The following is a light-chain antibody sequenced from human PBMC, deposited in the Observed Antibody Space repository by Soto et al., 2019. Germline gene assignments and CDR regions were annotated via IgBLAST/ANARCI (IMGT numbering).Light chain of an antibody. Sequence: QPVLTQSPSGSASLGASVKLTCTLSSGHSSYAIAWHQQQPEKGPRYLMKLNSDGSHSKGDGIPDRFSGSSSGAERYLTISSLQSEDEADYYCQTWGTGIPWVFGGGTQLTVL. V-gene: IGLV4-69*01. J-gene: IGLJ3*02. CDR3: QTWGTGIPWV. CDR2: LNSDGSH. CDR1: SGHSSYA.